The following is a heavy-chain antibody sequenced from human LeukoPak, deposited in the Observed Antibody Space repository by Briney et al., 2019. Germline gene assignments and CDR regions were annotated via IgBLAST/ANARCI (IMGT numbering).Heavy chain of an antibody. CDR1: GCTISSYS. Sequence: GGSLTLSCTASGCTISSYSMTWVRQAPGKGLEWVSALSGGGGNTCYADSVKGRFTISRDNSKNTLFLQTNSLRAEDTYVYFCAKLPSTWGQGTLVTVSS. J-gene: IGHJ5*02. CDR3: AKLPST. CDR2: LSGGGGNT. V-gene: IGHV3-23*01. D-gene: IGHD1-26*01.